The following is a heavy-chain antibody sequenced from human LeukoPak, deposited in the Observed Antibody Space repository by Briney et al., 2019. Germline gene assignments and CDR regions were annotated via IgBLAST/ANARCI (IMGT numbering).Heavy chain of an antibody. V-gene: IGHV4-31*03. CDR3: ARGGRKIVVPSYRDAFDI. CDR2: IYYSGST. D-gene: IGHD3-22*01. CDR1: GGSISSGGYY. J-gene: IGHJ3*02. Sequence: SETLSLTCTVSGGSISSGGYYWSWIRQHPGKGLEWIGYIYYSGSTYYNPSLKSRVTISVDTSKNQFSLKLSSVTAADTAVYYCARGGRKIVVPSYRDAFDIWGQGTMVTVSS.